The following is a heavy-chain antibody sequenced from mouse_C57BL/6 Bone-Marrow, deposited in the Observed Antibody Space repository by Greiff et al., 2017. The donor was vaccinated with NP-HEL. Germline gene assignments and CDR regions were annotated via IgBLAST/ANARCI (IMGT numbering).Heavy chain of an antibody. D-gene: IGHD1-1*01. CDR3: VRGAGSSY. Sequence: EVNVVESGGGLVQPKGSLKLSCAASGFSFNPYAMNWVRQAPGKGLEWVARIRSKSNNYATYYADSVKARFNISRDDSESMLYLRLNNLKTEDSAMYYCVRGAGSSYWGQGTTLTVSS. V-gene: IGHV10-1*01. CDR2: IRSKSNNYAT. J-gene: IGHJ2*01. CDR1: GFSFNPYA.